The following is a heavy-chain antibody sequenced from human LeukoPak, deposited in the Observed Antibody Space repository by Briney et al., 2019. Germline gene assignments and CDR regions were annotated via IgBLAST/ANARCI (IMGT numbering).Heavy chain of an antibody. J-gene: IGHJ5*02. D-gene: IGHD3-10*01. V-gene: IGHV3-23*01. Sequence: PGGSLGLSCAASGFTFSSYAMSWVRQAPGMGLEWVSGISGSGGNTDYADSVKGRFTISRDNSKNTLYLQMNSLRAEDTAVYYCAKNARFGELLSCFDPWGQGTLVTVSS. CDR3: AKNARFGELLSCFDP. CDR2: ISGSGGNT. CDR1: GFTFSSYA.